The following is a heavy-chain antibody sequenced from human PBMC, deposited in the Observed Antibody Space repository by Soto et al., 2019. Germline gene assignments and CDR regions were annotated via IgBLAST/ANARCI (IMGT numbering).Heavy chain of an antibody. CDR2: ISYDGSNK. Sequence: GGSLRLSCAASGFTFSSYGMHWVRQAPGKGLEWVAVISYDGSNKYYADSVKGRFTISRDNSKNTLYLQMNSLRAEDTAVYYCAKDFHSNYLFFPEGGNWGQGTLVTVSS. D-gene: IGHD4-4*01. J-gene: IGHJ4*02. CDR3: AKDFHSNYLFFPEGGN. V-gene: IGHV3-30*18. CDR1: GFTFSSYG.